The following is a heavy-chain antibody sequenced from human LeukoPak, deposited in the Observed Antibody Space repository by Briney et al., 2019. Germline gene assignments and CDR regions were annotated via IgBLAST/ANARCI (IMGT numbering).Heavy chain of an antibody. CDR1: GYTFTGYY. CDR2: INPNSGGT. V-gene: IGHV1-2*02. CDR3: ARRYCSSTSCYYDY. Sequence: ASVKVSCKASGYTFTGYYTHWVRQAPGQGLEWMGWINPNSGGTNYAQKFQGRVTMTRDASISTAYMELSRLRSDDTAVYYCARRYCSSTSCYYDYWGQGTLVTVSS. J-gene: IGHJ4*02. D-gene: IGHD2-2*01.